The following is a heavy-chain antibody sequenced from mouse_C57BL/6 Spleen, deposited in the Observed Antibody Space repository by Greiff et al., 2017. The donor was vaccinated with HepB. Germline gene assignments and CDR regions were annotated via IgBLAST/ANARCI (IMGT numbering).Heavy chain of an antibody. J-gene: IGHJ2*01. Sequence: VQLKESGPGLVKPSQSLSLTCSVTGYSITSGYYWNWIRQFPGNKLEWMGYISYDGSNNYNPSLKNRISITRDTSKNQFFLKLNSVTTEDTATYYCARERGITTVVATGYFDYWGQGATLTVSS. CDR1: GYSITSGYY. D-gene: IGHD1-1*01. CDR2: ISYDGSN. V-gene: IGHV3-6*01. CDR3: ARERGITTVVATGYFDY.